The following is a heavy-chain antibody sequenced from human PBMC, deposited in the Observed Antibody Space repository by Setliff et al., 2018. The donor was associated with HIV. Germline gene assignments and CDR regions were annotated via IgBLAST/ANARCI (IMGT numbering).Heavy chain of an antibody. CDR3: ARSYNGVPWT. D-gene: IGHD2-8*01. CDR1: CGSFSDYF. V-gene: IGHV4-34*01. J-gene: IGHJ5*02. CDR2: INHTGST. Sequence: PSETLSLTCAVYCGSFSDYFWSWIRQPPGKRLEWIGEINHTGSTKYNPSLKSRVSISVDTSKNQFSLRLTSVTGADTAVYYCARSYNGVPWTWGQGMLVTVSS.